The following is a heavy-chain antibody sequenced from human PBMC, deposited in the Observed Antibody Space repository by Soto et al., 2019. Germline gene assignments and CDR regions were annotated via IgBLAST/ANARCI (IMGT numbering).Heavy chain of an antibody. V-gene: IGHV4-4*02. CDR3: ARARWVAATYYYYGMDV. J-gene: IGHJ6*02. Sequence: QVQLQESGPGLVKPSGTLSLTCAVSGGSISSSNWWSWVRQPPGKGLEWIGEIYHSGRTNYNPSLKSRVTISVDKSKNQFSLKLSSVTAADTAVYYCARARWVAATYYYYGMDVWGQGTTVTVSS. CDR1: GGSISSSNW. D-gene: IGHD2-15*01. CDR2: IYHSGRT.